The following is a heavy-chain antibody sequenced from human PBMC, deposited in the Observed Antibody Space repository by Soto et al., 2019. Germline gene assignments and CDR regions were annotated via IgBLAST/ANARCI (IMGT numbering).Heavy chain of an antibody. J-gene: IGHJ4*02. CDR2: IKSKTDGGTT. D-gene: IGHD3-22*01. Sequence: PGGSLRLSCAASGFTFSNAWMNWVHQAPGKGLEWVGRIKSKTDGGTTDYAAPVKGRFTISRDDSKNTLYLQMNSLKTEDTAVYYCTTEYDSSGPDVYWGQGTLVTVSS. V-gene: IGHV3-15*07. CDR3: TTEYDSSGPDVY. CDR1: GFTFSNAW.